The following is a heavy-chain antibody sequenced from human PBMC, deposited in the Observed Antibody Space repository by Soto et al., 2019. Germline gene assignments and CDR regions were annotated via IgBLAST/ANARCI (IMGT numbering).Heavy chain of an antibody. CDR3: ARRRSSSFYELHYYYGMDV. V-gene: IGHV5-10-1*01. Sequence: GAGDSCISYWSSRMSQKPGKGLEWMGRIDPSDSYTNYSPSFQGHVTISADKSISTAYLQWSSLKASDTAMYYCARRRSSSFYELHYYYGMDVWGQGTTVTVSS. CDR1: GDSCISYW. D-gene: IGHD6-6*01. J-gene: IGHJ6*02. CDR2: IDPSDSYT.